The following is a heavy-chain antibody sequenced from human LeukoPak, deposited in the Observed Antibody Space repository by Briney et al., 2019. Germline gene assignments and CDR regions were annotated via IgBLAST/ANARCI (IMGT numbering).Heavy chain of an antibody. CDR1: AFTVSSNH. CDR3: ARGPISSLGFDY. Sequence: GGSLRLSCAASAFTVSSNHMSWVRQVPGKGLEWVSLIYSGGGTYYADSVKGRFTISRDNSKNTLYLQVNSLRAEDTAVYYCARGPISSLGFDYWGQGTLVTVSS. CDR2: IYSGGGT. D-gene: IGHD3-16*02. J-gene: IGHJ4*02. V-gene: IGHV3-66*01.